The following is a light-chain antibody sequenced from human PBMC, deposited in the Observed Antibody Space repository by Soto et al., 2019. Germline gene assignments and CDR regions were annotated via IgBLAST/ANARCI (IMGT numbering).Light chain of an antibody. CDR2: GAS. CDR3: QQYGSSPET. J-gene: IGKJ1*01. CDR1: QSVSSRF. V-gene: IGKV3-20*01. Sequence: EIVLTQSPGTLSLSPGERATLSCRASQSVSSRFLAWYQQKRGQAPRLITSGASSRAASNPDRFSGSGSRADFTLTTTRLEPEDFAVDYCQQYGSSPETFGQGTMVEIK.